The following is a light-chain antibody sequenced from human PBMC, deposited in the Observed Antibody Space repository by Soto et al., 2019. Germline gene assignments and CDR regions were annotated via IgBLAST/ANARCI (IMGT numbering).Light chain of an antibody. CDR1: SSDVGGSNY. V-gene: IGLV2-11*01. J-gene: IGLJ1*01. Sequence: QSALTQPRSVSGSPGQSVTISCTGTSSDVGGSNYVSWYQQHPGKAPKLMIYDVSKRPSGVPDRFSGSKSGNTASLTISGRQAEDEADYYCCSYAGSSRVFGTGTKLTVL. CDR2: DVS. CDR3: CSYAGSSRV.